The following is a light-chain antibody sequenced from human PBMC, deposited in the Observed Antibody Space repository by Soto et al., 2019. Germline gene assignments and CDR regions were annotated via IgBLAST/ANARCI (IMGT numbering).Light chain of an antibody. CDR1: QGSSSY. CDR3: QQLNDYPIT. CDR2: TAS. V-gene: IGKV1-9*01. J-gene: IGKJ5*01. Sequence: DIQLTQSPSFLSPSVGDRVTITCPASQGSSSYLAWYQQKPGKAPNLLSDTASTLQSGVPSRFSGSGAGTEFTLTISSLQPEDFATYYCQQLNDYPITCGQGTRLEIE.